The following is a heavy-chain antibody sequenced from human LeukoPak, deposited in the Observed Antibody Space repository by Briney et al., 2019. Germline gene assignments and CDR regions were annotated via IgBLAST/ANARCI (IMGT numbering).Heavy chain of an antibody. CDR3: ARDGGTGTDSSYFDL. CDR2: TWHDGSNT. Sequence: PGGSLRLSCAASGFTVSGYGMHWVRQAPGEGLEWVAITWHDGSNTFYSDSVKGRFTISRDNSKNTLYLQMNSLRAEDTAVYYCARDGGTGTDSSYFDLWGQGTLVTVSS. CDR1: GFTVSGYG. J-gene: IGHJ4*02. D-gene: IGHD2-8*02. V-gene: IGHV3-33*01.